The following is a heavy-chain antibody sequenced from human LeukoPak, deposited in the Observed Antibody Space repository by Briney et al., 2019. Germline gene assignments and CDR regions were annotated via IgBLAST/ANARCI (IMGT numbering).Heavy chain of an antibody. D-gene: IGHD4-23*01. J-gene: IGHJ6*02. CDR1: GYSFTSYW. V-gene: IGHV5-51*01. CDR3: ARRPRGYYGGKSPTFYGMDV. CDR2: IYPGDSDT. Sequence: GESLKISCKGSGYSFTSYWIGWVRQMPGKGLEWMGIIYPGDSDTRYSPSFQGQVTISADKSISTAYLQWSSLKASDTAMYYCARRPRGYYGGKSPTFYGMDVWGQGTTVTVSS.